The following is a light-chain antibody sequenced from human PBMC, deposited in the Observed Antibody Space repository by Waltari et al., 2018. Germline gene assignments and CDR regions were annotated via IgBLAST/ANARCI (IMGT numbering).Light chain of an antibody. CDR1: QSVLHASNNRNY. CDR2: WAS. CDR3: QQYYSTPLT. Sequence: IVMTQSPDSLALSLGARASNSGKSSQSVLHASNNRNYLAWYQQRPGQSPKLLISWASTRQSGVPDRFSGSGSAADFTLTITSLQAEDVATYYCQQYYSTPLTFGGGTKVAIK. J-gene: IGKJ4*01. V-gene: IGKV4-1*01.